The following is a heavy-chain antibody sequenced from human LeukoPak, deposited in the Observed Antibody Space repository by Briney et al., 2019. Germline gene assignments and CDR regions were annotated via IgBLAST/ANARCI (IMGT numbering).Heavy chain of an antibody. V-gene: IGHV3-23*01. J-gene: IGHJ4*02. CDR2: ISGSGGST. CDR1: GFTFSSYA. D-gene: IGHD3-22*01. CDR3: AKVVAHYYDSSGYYWRGFDY. Sequence: PGGSLRLSCAASGFTFSSYAMNWVRQAPGKGLAWISSISGSGGSTYYADSVKDRFTISRDNSKNTLYLQMNSLRAEDTAVYFCAKVVAHYYDSSGYYWRGFDYWGQGSLVTVSS.